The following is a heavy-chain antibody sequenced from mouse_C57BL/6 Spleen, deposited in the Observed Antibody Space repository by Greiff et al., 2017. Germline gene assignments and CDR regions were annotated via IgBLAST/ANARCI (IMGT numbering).Heavy chain of an antibody. CDR3: AVRGGHYYFDY. CDR1: GFNITDYY. V-gene: IGHV14-2*01. CDR2: IDPDDGET. J-gene: IGHJ2*01. Sequence: VQLQQSGAELVKPGASVKLSCTASGFNITDYYMHWVKQRTEQGLEWIGRIDPDDGETNYAPKFQGKATLTADTSSNTAYLQLSSLTSEDTAVYYCAVRGGHYYFDYWGQGTTLTVSS.